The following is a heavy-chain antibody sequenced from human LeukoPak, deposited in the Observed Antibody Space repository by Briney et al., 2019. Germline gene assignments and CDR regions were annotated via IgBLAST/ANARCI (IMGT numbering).Heavy chain of an antibody. CDR1: GFTFDDYA. D-gene: IGHD6-13*01. V-gene: IGHV3-9*01. CDR2: ISWNSGSI. CDR3: AKDIAASGLPRIFDF. J-gene: IGHJ4*02. Sequence: GGSLRLSCAASGFTFDDYAMHWVRHAPGKGLEWVSGISWNSGSIGYADSVKGRFTISRDNAKNTMYLQMNSLSVEDTAVYYCAKDIAASGLPRIFDFWGQGTLVTVSS.